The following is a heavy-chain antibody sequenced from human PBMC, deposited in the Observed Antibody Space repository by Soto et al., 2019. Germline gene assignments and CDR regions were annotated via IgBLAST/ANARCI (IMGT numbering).Heavy chain of an antibody. Sequence: QVQLQQWGAGLLKPSETLSLTCAVYGGSFSGYYWSWIRQPPGKGLEWIGEINHSGSTNYNPSLKRRVPISVDTSKHQFSLKLSSVTAADTAVYYCARGPNSGPSIAARPGFAYCGQGTLVTVSS. J-gene: IGHJ4*02. CDR2: INHSGST. V-gene: IGHV4-34*01. CDR1: GGSFSGYY. D-gene: IGHD6-6*01. CDR3: ARGPNSGPSIAARPGFAY.